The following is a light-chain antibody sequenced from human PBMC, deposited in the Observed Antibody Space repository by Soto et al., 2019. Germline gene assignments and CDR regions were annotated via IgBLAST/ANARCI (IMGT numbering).Light chain of an antibody. CDR2: WAS. V-gene: IGKV4-1*01. CDR1: QSVLSSS. J-gene: IGKJ2*01. Sequence: DIVMTQSPESLAVSLGERATINCKSSQSVLSSSIAWYQQKPGQPPKLLIYWASTRESGVPDRFSGSGSGTDFTLTISSLQAEDVAVYYCQRYFNTPQTFGQGTKLEIK. CDR3: QRYFNTPQT.